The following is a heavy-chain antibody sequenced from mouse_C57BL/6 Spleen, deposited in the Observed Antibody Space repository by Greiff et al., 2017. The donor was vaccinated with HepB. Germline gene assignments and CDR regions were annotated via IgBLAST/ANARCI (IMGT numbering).Heavy chain of an antibody. V-gene: IGHV5-6*01. Sequence: EVQLVESGGDLVKPGGSLKLSCAASGFTFSSYGMSWVRQTPDKRLEWVATISSGGSYTYYPDSVKGRFTISRDNAKNTLYLQMSSLKSEDTAMYYCARHTTVVDDYAMDYWGQGTSVTVSS. CDR1: GFTFSSYG. CDR2: ISSGGSYT. D-gene: IGHD1-1*01. CDR3: ARHTTVVDDYAMDY. J-gene: IGHJ4*01.